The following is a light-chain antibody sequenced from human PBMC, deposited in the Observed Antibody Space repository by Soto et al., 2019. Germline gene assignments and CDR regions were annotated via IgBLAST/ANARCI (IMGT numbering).Light chain of an antibody. V-gene: IGKV1-39*01. CDR2: DAS. CDR1: QSIIRY. CDR3: QQNYI. J-gene: IGKJ4*01. Sequence: DIQMTQSPSSLXXSXXXXVXITCRASQSIIRYLNWYQQKPGNAPTLLIYDASSLQSGVPSRFGGSGSGTYFTLTIRSLQPEDSATYYCQQNYIFGGGTKVDIK.